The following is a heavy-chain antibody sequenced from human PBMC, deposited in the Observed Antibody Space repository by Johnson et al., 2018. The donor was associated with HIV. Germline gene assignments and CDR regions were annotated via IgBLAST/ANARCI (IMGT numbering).Heavy chain of an antibody. Sequence: QVQLVESGGGLVQPGGSLRLSCSASGFSFDSFWMTWVRQAPGKGLEWVAVISYDGSNKYYADSVKGRFTISRDNSKNTLYLQMNSLRAEDTAVYYCARTFLTMPWAKWGR. D-gene: IGHD2/OR15-2a*01. CDR1: GFSFDSFW. CDR2: ISYDGSNK. V-gene: IGHV3-30*03. J-gene: IGHJ2*01. CDR3: ARTFLTMPWAK.